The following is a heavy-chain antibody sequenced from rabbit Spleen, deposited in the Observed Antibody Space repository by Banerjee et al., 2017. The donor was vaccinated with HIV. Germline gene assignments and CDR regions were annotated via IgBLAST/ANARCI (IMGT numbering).Heavy chain of an antibody. CDR3: ARDTGSSFSSYGMDL. CDR2: IYAASGGSA. D-gene: IGHD8-1*01. Sequence: QQQLEESGGGLVKPGGTLTLTCKASGIDFSRHFYMCWVRQAPGKGLELIACIYAASGGSAWYANWAKGRFTISKTSSTTVTLQMTSLTVADTATCWCARDTGSSFSSYGMDLWGPGTLVTVS. V-gene: IGHV1S45*01. J-gene: IGHJ6*01. CDR1: GIDFSRHFY.